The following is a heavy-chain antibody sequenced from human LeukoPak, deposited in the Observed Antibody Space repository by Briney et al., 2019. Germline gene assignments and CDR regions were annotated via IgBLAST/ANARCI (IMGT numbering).Heavy chain of an antibody. CDR3: ARVPFTSYYYYGMDV. J-gene: IGHJ6*02. CDR1: GYTFTSYD. CDR2: MNPNSGNT. V-gene: IGHV1-8*01. Sequence: GASAKVSCKASGYTFTSYDINWVRQATGQGLEWMGWMNPNSGNTGYAQKFQGRVTMTRNTSISTAYMELSSLRSEDTAVYYCARVPFTSYYYYGMDVWGQGTTVTVSS. D-gene: IGHD3-16*01.